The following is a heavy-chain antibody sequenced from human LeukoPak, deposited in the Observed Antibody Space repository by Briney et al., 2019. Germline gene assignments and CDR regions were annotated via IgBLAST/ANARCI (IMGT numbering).Heavy chain of an antibody. Sequence: ASVKVSCKASGYTFTSYGISWVRQAPGQWLEWMGWISAYNGNTNYAQKLQGRVTMTTDTSTSTAYMELRSLRSDDTAVYYCARDDSSGYLLDYWGQGTLVTVSS. CDR3: ARDDSSGYLLDY. CDR1: GYTFTSYG. J-gene: IGHJ4*02. D-gene: IGHD3-22*01. CDR2: ISAYNGNT. V-gene: IGHV1-18*01.